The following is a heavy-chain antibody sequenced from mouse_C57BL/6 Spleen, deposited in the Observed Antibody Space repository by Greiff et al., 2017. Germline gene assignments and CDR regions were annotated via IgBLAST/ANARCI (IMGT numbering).Heavy chain of an antibody. J-gene: IGHJ1*03. CDR1: GYAFSSSW. V-gene: IGHV1-82*01. CDR2: IYPGDGDT. Sequence: QVQLQQSGPELVKPGASVKISCKASGYAFSSSWMNWVKQRPGKGLEWIGRIYPGDGDTNYNGKFKGKATLTADKSSSTAYMQLRSLTSEDSAVYFCARSSTVVARGYFDVWGTGTTVTVSS. CDR3: ARSSTVVARGYFDV. D-gene: IGHD1-1*01.